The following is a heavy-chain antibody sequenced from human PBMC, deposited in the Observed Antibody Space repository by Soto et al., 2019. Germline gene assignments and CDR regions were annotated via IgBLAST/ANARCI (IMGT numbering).Heavy chain of an antibody. CDR1: GFTFSSYA. CDR3: ARERLLRLGELSRNVFLDAFDI. CDR2: ISYDGSNK. J-gene: IGHJ3*02. D-gene: IGHD3-16*02. V-gene: IGHV3-30-3*01. Sequence: GGSLRLSCAASGFTFSSYAMHWVRQAPGKGLEWVAVISYDGSNKYYADSVKGRFTISRDNSKNTLYRQMNSLRAEDTAVYYCARERLLRLGELSRNVFLDAFDIWGQGTMVTVSS.